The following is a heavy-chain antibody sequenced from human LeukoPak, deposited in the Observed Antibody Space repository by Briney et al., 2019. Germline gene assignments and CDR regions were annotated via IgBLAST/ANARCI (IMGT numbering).Heavy chain of an antibody. CDR2: ISIGGNT. CDR1: GFTFGTYA. Sequence: QPGGSLRLSCAASGFTFGTYAMTWVRQAPGKGLEYVSAISIGGNTFYADSVKGRFTISRDNSKNTLYLQMSSLRVEDTAAYYCARIVQWPKGFDHWGQGTLVTVSS. J-gene: IGHJ4*02. V-gene: IGHV3-23*01. CDR3: ARIVQWPKGFDH. D-gene: IGHD6-19*01.